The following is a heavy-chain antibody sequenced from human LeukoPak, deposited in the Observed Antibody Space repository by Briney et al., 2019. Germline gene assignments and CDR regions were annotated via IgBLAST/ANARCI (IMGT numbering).Heavy chain of an antibody. D-gene: IGHD3-10*02. J-gene: IGHJ4*02. CDR2: ISGSGGTT. CDR3: VKRRETVRGAFDY. Sequence: PGGSLRLSCAASGFTFSTYDMMWVRQTPDSGLEWVSIISGSGGTTYYADSVKGRFTISRDNSKNTLYLEINSLRADDTAVYYCVKRRETVRGAFDYWGQGTLVTVSS. V-gene: IGHV3-23*01. CDR1: GFTFSTYD.